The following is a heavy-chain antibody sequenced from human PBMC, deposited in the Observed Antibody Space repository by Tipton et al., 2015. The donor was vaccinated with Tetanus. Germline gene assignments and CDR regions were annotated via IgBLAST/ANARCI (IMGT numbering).Heavy chain of an antibody. CDR3: ARRGNQSSSSSGGLDV. D-gene: IGHD6-13*01. Sequence: LRLSCTVSGGSISDNYWSWIRQAPGKGLEWIGNLYYTGSVHDNPSLQRRITISADASKNQFSLKLTSVTAADTAIYYCARRGNQSSSSSGGLDVWGQGTTVTVSS. CDR1: GGSISDNY. CDR2: LYYTGSV. V-gene: IGHV4-59*01. J-gene: IGHJ6*02.